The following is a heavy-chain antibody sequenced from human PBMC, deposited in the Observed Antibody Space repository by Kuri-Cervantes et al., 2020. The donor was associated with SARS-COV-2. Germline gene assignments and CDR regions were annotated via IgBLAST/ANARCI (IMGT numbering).Heavy chain of an antibody. CDR3: ARREERPFGTLDAFDI. D-gene: IGHD1-1*01. CDR1: GFTFSSYW. V-gene: IGHV3-23*01. CDR2: ISGSGGST. J-gene: IGHJ3*02. Sequence: GESLKISCAASGFTFSSYWMSWVRQAPGKGLEWVSAISGSGGSTYYADSVKGRFTISRDNSKNTLYLQMNSLRAEDTAVYYCARREERPFGTLDAFDIWGQGTMVTVSS.